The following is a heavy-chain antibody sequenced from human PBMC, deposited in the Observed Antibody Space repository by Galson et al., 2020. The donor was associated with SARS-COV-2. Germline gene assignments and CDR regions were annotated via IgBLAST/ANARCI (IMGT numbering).Heavy chain of an antibody. J-gene: IGHJ4*02. Sequence: GESPKISCAASGFIFSDYSMNWVRQAPGKGLEWVSYISTRSNSIYYADSVKGRFTISRDNAKNSLYLQMNSLRAEDTALYYCVRDVAFCGGECYRSLGYWASRTLFTVSS. CDR3: VRDVAFCGGECYRSLGY. D-gene: IGHD2-21*01. CDR2: ISTRSNSI. CDR1: GFIFSDYS. V-gene: IGHV3-48*01.